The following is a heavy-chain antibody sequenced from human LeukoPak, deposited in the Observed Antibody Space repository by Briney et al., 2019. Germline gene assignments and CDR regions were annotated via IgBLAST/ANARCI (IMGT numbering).Heavy chain of an antibody. D-gene: IGHD3-22*01. CDR3: ARDYYNISCYYSGQN. CDR2: ISSTSSTI. CDR1: GFTFSSYN. J-gene: IGHJ4*02. Sequence: GGSLRLSCAASGFTFSSYNMNWVRQAPGKGLEGISYISSTSSTIYYADSVKGRFTISRDNAKISLYLQMNSLRAEDTAVYFCARDYYNISCYYSGQNWGQGTLVTVSS. V-gene: IGHV3-48*01.